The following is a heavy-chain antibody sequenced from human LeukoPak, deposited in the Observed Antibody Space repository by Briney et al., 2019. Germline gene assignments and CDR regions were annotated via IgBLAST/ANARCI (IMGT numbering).Heavy chain of an antibody. CDR2: TYYRSKWYS. J-gene: IGHJ4*02. D-gene: IGHD6-19*01. CDR1: GDSVSSINGA. Sequence: SQTLSLTCAISGDSVSSINGAWNWVRQSPSRGLEWLGRTYYRSKWYSGYAVSIQGRITINPDTSKNQFTLHLFSVTPDDTAVYYCARDVATTGWYTFDYWGQGTRVTVSS. CDR3: ARDVATTGWYTFDY. V-gene: IGHV6-1*01.